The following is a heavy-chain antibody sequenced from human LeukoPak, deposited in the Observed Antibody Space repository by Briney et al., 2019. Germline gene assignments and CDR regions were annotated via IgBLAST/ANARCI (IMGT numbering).Heavy chain of an antibody. Sequence: SETLSLTCTVSGGSISSDYWSWIRQPPGKGLEWIGYIYYLGATNYNPSLESRVAISTGTSKTQFSLKVTSVTAADTAVYYCARRHSSGWYGFDYWGQGTLVTVSS. D-gene: IGHD6-19*01. CDR2: IYYLGAT. V-gene: IGHV4-59*08. CDR3: ARRHSSGWYGFDY. CDR1: GGSISSDY. J-gene: IGHJ4*02.